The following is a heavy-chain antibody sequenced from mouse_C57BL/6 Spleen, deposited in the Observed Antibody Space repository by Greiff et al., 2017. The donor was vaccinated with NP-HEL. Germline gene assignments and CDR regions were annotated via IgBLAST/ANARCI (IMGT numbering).Heavy chain of an antibody. CDR1: GYTFTDYE. D-gene: IGHD2-1*01. V-gene: IGHV1-15*01. CDR3: TRSGDRVTHWYFDV. CDR2: IDPETGGT. Sequence: VQLQQSGAELVRPGASVTLSCKASGYTFTDYEMHWVKQTPVHGLEWIGAIDPETGGTAYIQKFKGKAILTADKSSSTAYMELRSLTAEDSAVYYCTRSGDRVTHWYFDVWGTGTTVTVSS. J-gene: IGHJ1*03.